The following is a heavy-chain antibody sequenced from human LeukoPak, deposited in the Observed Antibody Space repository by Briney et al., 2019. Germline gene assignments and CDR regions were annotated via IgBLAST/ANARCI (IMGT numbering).Heavy chain of an antibody. CDR1: GFTFSSYA. CDR2: ISGSGGST. CDR3: TTELRQLTVDY. D-gene: IGHD5-12*01. V-gene: IGHV3-23*01. Sequence: GGSLRLSCAASGFTFSSYAMSWVRQAPGKGLEWVSAISGSGGSTYYADSVKGRFTISRDNSKNTLYLQMNSLKTEDTAVYYCTTELRQLTVDYWGQGTLVTVSS. J-gene: IGHJ4*02.